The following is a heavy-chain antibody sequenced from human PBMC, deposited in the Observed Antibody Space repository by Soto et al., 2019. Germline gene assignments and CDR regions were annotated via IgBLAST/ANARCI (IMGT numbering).Heavy chain of an antibody. D-gene: IGHD3-9*01. V-gene: IGHV4-39*01. J-gene: IGHJ4*02. CDR3: ARRSTISRGFDY. CDR1: GGSIISNNHY. CDR2: IYYSGTT. Sequence: QLPLRESAPGLVKPSETLSLTCTVSGGSIISNNHYWGWIRQPPGKGLEWIGNIYYSGTTYYNPARKSRGTMSVDTSKGQFSLKLSSMTVADTTVYFCARRSTISRGFDYWGQGTLVTVSS.